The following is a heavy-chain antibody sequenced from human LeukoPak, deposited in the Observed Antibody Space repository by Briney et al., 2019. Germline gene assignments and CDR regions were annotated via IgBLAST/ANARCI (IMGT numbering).Heavy chain of an antibody. D-gene: IGHD3-10*01. CDR3: ARHGRIGKGRDAFDI. CDR1: GGSSRSYC. Sequence: PSETLSLTCTVSGGSSRSYCWTWVRQPPGEGLECFDYICHSGSTNYNPSLKSRVTRSIDTSKTQFSLKLNSVTAADTAVYYCARHGRIGKGRDAFDIWGQGTMVTVSS. V-gene: IGHV4-59*08. J-gene: IGHJ3*02. CDR2: ICHSGST.